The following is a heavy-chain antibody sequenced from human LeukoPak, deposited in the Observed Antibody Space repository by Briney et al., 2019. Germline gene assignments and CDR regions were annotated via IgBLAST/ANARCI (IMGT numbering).Heavy chain of an antibody. CDR2: INHSGST. Sequence: SETLSLTCAVYGGSFSGYHWSWIRQPPGKGLEWIGEINHSGSTNYNPSLKSRVTISVDTSKNQFSLKLRSVTAADRAVYYCARGRTGYQLLPTKKDYSYYYVDVWDKGTTVTVSS. CDR3: ARGRTGYQLLPTKKDYSYYYVDV. CDR1: GGSFSGYH. D-gene: IGHD2-2*01. J-gene: IGHJ6*03. V-gene: IGHV4-34*01.